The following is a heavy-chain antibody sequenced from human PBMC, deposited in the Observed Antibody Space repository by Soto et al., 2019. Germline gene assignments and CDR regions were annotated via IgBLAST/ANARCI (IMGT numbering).Heavy chain of an antibody. CDR1: GYTFTSYY. CDR3: ASRTLYCSGGNCPWDY. J-gene: IGHJ4*02. Sequence: GASVKVSCKASGYTFTSYYMHWVRQAPGQGLEWMGIINPSGGSTSYAQKFQGRVTMTRDTSTSTVYMELSSVTAADTAVYYCASRTLYCSGGNCPWDYWGQGTLVTVSS. CDR2: INPSGGST. V-gene: IGHV1-46*01. D-gene: IGHD2-15*01.